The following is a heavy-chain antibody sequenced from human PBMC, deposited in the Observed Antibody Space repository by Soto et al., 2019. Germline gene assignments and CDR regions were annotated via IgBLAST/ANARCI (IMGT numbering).Heavy chain of an antibody. CDR2: IYPGDSDT. V-gene: IGHV5-51*01. Sequence: VESLKISCKGSGYSFTSYWIGWVRQMPGKGLEWMGIIYPGDSDTRYSPSFQGQVTISADKSISTAYLQWSSLKASDTAMYYCARRRYDSSGYYYAVDAFDIWGQGTMVTVSS. CDR1: GYSFTSYW. J-gene: IGHJ3*02. D-gene: IGHD3-22*01. CDR3: ARRRYDSSGYYYAVDAFDI.